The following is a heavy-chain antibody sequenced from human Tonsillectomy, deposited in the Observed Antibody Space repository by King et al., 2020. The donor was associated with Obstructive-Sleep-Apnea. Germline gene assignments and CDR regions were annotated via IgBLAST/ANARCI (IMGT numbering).Heavy chain of an antibody. J-gene: IGHJ4*02. Sequence: VQLVESGGGLVQPGGSLRLSCAASGFTFSNYAMHWGRQAPGKGLEYVSTINKNADNTYYADSVKDRFTISRDNSKNTLYLQMSSLRTEDTAVYYCVNFYYGSGQNFWGQGTLVTVSS. CDR2: INKNADNT. V-gene: IGHV3-64D*09. CDR3: VNFYYGSGQNF. D-gene: IGHD3-10*01. CDR1: GFTFSNYA.